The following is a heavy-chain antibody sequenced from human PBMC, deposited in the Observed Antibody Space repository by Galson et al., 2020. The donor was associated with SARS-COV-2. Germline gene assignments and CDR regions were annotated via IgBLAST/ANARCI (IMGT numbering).Heavy chain of an antibody. CDR1: GTTFSPSW. Sequence: TGRPLRPPCAAPGTTFSPSWMHWVRQSPGKGLVWVSRINIVGRSTSYADSVKGRFTISRDNAKTTLYLQMNSLRAEDTAVYYCARVGTRSGWKYYFDYGGQGSLVTFSS. D-gene: IGHD6-19*01. CDR3: ARVGTRSGWKYYFDY. CDR2: INIVGRST. V-gene: IGHV3-74*01. J-gene: IGHJ4*02.